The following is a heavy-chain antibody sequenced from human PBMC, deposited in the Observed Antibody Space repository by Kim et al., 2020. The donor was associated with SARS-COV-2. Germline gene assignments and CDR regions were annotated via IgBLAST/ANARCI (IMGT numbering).Heavy chain of an antibody. V-gene: IGHV3-33*01. D-gene: IGHD3-10*01. CDR3: AGGKGSYRVHY. CDR2: IWYGGTTK. Sequence: GGSLRLSCAASGFDFSTYGMHWVRQAPGKGPEWVAVIWYGGTTKEYRDSVRGRFTISRDNAKNMVYLQMNSLRAEDTAIYYCAGGKGSYRVHYWGQGTLVTVSS. CDR1: GFDFSTYG. J-gene: IGHJ4*02.